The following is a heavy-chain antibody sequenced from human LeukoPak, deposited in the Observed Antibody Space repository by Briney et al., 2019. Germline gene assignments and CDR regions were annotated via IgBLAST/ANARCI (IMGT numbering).Heavy chain of an antibody. CDR2: ISSNNGYI. V-gene: IGHV3-21*01. CDR1: GFSFSSYR. D-gene: IGHD6-6*01. CDR3: ARDLGTRKSIAFAD. J-gene: IGHJ4*02. Sequence: SGGSLRLSCAASGFSFSSYRMDWVRQAPGKGLGWVASISSNNGYIYYADSVKGRFTISRDSGENSLHLQMNSLRAEDAAVYYCARDLGTRKSIAFADWGQGTLVTVSS.